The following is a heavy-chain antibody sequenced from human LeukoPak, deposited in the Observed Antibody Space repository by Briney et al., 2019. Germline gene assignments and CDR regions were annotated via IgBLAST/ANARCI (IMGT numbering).Heavy chain of an antibody. J-gene: IGHJ3*02. CDR2: INPDSGGT. Sequence: ASVKVSCKASGYPFPDYYMHWVRPAPGQGLEWMGWINPDSGGTNYAQKFQGRVAMTRDTSISTAYMELSRLRSDDTAVYYCASGFMGYDRSGYYDDAFDIWGQGTMVTVSS. D-gene: IGHD3-22*01. CDR3: ASGFMGYDRSGYYDDAFDI. V-gene: IGHV1-2*02. CDR1: GYPFPDYY.